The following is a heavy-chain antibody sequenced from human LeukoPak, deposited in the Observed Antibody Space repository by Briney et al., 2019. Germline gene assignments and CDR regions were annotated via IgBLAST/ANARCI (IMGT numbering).Heavy chain of an antibody. J-gene: IGHJ5*02. Sequence: ASVKVSCKASGYTFTSYGISWVRQAPGQGLEWMGWINPYNGNTNYAQKLQGRVTMTTNTSTSTAYMELRSLRSDDTAVYYCARDLADNRTEWFDPWGQGTLLTVSS. D-gene: IGHD2-15*01. CDR3: ARDLADNRTEWFDP. CDR1: GYTFTSYG. CDR2: INPYNGNT. V-gene: IGHV1-18*01.